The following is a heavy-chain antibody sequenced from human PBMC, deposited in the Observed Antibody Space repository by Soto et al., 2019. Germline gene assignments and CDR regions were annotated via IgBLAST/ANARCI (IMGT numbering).Heavy chain of an antibody. CDR3: TRWDHCSSTSCYHYYYGMDV. V-gene: IGHV1-3*01. Sequence: ASVKVSCKASGYTFTSYAMHWVRQAPGQRLEWMGWINAGNGNTKYSQKFQGRVTITRDTSASTAYMELSSLRSEDTAVYYCTRWDHCSSTSCYHYYYGMDVWGQGTTVTVSS. CDR2: INAGNGNT. J-gene: IGHJ6*02. CDR1: GYTFTSYA. D-gene: IGHD2-2*01.